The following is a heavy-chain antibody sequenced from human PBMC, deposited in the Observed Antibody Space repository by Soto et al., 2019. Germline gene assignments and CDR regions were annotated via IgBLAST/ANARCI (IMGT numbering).Heavy chain of an antibody. Sequence: QVQLVQSGAEVKKPGASVKVSCKASGYTFTSYGISWVRQAPGQGLEWMGWISAYNGNTNYAQKLQGRVTMTTDTSTSTAYMGLRSLSSADTAVSSCASRNYDSSGYYYVFDYWGQGTLVTVSS. CDR3: ASRNYDSSGYYYVFDY. J-gene: IGHJ4*02. CDR1: GYTFTSYG. D-gene: IGHD3-22*01. CDR2: ISAYNGNT. V-gene: IGHV1-18*01.